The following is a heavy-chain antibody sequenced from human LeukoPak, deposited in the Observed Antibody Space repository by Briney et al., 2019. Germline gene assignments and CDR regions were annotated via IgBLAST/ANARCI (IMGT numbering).Heavy chain of an antibody. Sequence: GSLRLSCAASGFTISSYSMNWVRQAPGKGLEWVSSISSSSSYIYYADSVKGRFTISRDNAKNSLYLQMNSLRAEDTAVYYCARDVPVAGVDYWGQGTLVTVSS. CDR1: GFTISSYS. CDR2: ISSSSSYI. CDR3: ARDVPVAGVDY. D-gene: IGHD6-19*01. V-gene: IGHV3-21*01. J-gene: IGHJ4*02.